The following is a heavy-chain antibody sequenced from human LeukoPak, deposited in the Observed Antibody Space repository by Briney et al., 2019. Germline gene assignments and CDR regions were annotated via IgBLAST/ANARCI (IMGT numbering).Heavy chain of an antibody. J-gene: IGHJ4*02. CDR2: INPNSGAT. CDR3: ARVKKLLPEFEF. CDR1: GSTFIDYY. D-gene: IGHD1-14*01. Sequence: ASVKVSCKSSGSTFIDYYIHWLRQAPGQGLEWMGWINPNSGATKYAQKFQGRVSMTRDTSINTTYLDLTNLRSDDTAIFYCARVKKLLPEFEFWGQGTLVTVSS. V-gene: IGHV1-2*02.